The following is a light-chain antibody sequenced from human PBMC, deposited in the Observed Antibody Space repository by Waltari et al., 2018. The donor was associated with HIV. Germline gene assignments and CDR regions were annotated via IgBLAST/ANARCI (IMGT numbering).Light chain of an antibody. J-gene: IGLJ2*01. CDR2: KDS. CDR1: ALSKQY. V-gene: IGLV3-25*03. Sequence: SYELTQPPSVSVSPGQTARITCSGDALSKQYAYWYQQKPGQAPMLVIYKDSERPSGSPEGFSGSSSGTTVTLTISGVQAEDEADYYCQSPDSSGTYVGFGGGTKLTVL. CDR3: QSPDSSGTYVG.